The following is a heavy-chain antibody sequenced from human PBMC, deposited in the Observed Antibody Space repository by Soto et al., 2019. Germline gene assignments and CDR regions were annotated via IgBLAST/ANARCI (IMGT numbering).Heavy chain of an antibody. D-gene: IGHD6-13*01. CDR2: IGTIGDT. CDR3: AREIREAVGRGHHYYGIDV. J-gene: IGHJ6*02. V-gene: IGHV3-13*04. CDR1: GFNFRNYD. Sequence: EVQLVEFGGGLVQPGGSLRLSCAASGFNFRNYDMHWVRHVPGKGLEWVSAIGTIGDTYYRDSVKGRFTISREDAKYSLYIQMNSLTAGDTAVYYCAREIREAVGRGHHYYGIDVWGQGNTVTVSS.